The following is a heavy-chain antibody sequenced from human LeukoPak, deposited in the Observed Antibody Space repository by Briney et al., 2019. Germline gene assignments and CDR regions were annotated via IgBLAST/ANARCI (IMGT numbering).Heavy chain of an antibody. Sequence: SETLSLTCTVSGGSISNYYWSWIRQPPGKGLEWIGYIYYSGSTNYNPSLKSRVTISVDTSKNQFSLKLSSVTAADTAVYYCASQDCSSTSCYRPVGYNWFDPWGQGTLVTVSS. J-gene: IGHJ5*02. CDR2: IYYSGST. D-gene: IGHD2-2*02. V-gene: IGHV4-59*08. CDR3: ASQDCSSTSCYRPVGYNWFDP. CDR1: GGSISNYY.